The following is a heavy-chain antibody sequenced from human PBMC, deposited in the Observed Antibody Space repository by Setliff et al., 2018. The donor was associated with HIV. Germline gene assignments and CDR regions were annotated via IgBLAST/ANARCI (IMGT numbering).Heavy chain of an antibody. CDR1: GFTFSSYS. Sequence: GGSLRLSCAASGFTFSSYSMNWVRQAPGKGLEWVSYISSSSTTIKYADSVKGRFTISRDNAKNSLYLQLNSLRAEDTAVYYCARDPRAAVATICDYWGQGTLVTVSS. J-gene: IGHJ4*02. CDR3: ARDPRAAVATICDY. D-gene: IGHD5-12*01. CDR2: ISSSSTTI. V-gene: IGHV3-48*01.